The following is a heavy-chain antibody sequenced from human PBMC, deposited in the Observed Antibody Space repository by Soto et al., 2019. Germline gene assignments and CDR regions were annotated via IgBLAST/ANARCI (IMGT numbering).Heavy chain of an antibody. CDR2: IRSKANSYAT. Sequence: EVQLVESGGGLVQPGGSLKLSCAASGFTFSGSAMHWVRQASGKGLEWVGRIRSKANSYATAYAASVKGRFTISRDDSKNTAYLQMNSLKTEDTAVYYCTRRSLGFWSGYYYVAGGMDVWGQGTTVTVSS. J-gene: IGHJ6*02. CDR3: TRRSLGFWSGYYYVAGGMDV. V-gene: IGHV3-73*02. D-gene: IGHD3-3*01. CDR1: GFTFSGSA.